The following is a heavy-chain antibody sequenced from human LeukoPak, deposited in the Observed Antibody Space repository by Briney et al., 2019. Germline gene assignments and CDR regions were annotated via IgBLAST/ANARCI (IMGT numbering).Heavy chain of an antibody. Sequence: PGGSLRLSSAASGFPFTIYAMSWVRQAPGKGLEWVSSIGGSSTYYADFVKGRFTISRDTSKNTMYLQMNSLRADDTAIYYCTKYRGFGDSYDSWGQGTLVTVSS. J-gene: IGHJ4*02. V-gene: IGHV3-23*01. CDR1: GFPFTIYA. CDR2: IGGSST. D-gene: IGHD3-10*01. CDR3: TKYRGFGDSYDS.